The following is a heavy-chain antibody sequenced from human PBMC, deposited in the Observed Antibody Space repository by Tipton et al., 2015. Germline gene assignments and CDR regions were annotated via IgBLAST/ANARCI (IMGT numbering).Heavy chain of an antibody. CDR1: GGSISSSSYY. V-gene: IGHV4-39*07. Sequence: TLSLTCTVSGGSISSSSYYWAWIRQPPGKGLEWIGYISYTDTTHYNPSLKSRVTISLDSSKNQFSLTLNSVTAADTAVYYCARDLEHGMDVWGQGTTVTVSS. CDR3: ARDLEHGMDV. D-gene: IGHD5-24*01. J-gene: IGHJ6*02. CDR2: ISYTDTT.